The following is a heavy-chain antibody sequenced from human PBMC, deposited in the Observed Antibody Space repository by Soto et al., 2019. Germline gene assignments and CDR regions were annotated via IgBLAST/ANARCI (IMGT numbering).Heavy chain of an antibody. V-gene: IGHV1-3*01. CDR3: ARDFMEDVYFAWNWFDP. Sequence: ASVKVSCKASGYTFTSYAMHWVRQAPGQRLEWMGWINAGNGNTKYSQKFQGRVTITRDTSASTAYMELSSLRSEDTAVYYCARDFMEDVYFAWNWFDPWGQGTLVTVSS. CDR1: GYTFTSYA. CDR2: INAGNGNT. J-gene: IGHJ5*02. D-gene: IGHD3-9*01.